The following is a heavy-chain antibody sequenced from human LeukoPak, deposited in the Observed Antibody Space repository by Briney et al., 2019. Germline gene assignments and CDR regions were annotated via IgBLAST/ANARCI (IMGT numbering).Heavy chain of an antibody. J-gene: IGHJ3*02. D-gene: IGHD6-19*01. V-gene: IGHV4-34*01. CDR1: GGSFSGYY. CDR2: INHSGST. CDR3: ARDGSSGWYAGEAFDI. Sequence: SETLSLTCAVYGGSFSGYYWSWIRQPPGKGPEWIGEINHSGSTNYNPSLKSRVTISVDTSKNQFSLKLSSVTAADTAVYYCARDGSSGWYAGEAFDIWGQGTMVTVSS.